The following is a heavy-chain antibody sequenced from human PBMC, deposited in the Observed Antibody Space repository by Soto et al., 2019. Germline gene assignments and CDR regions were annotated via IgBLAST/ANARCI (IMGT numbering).Heavy chain of an antibody. Sequence: GGSLRLSCAASGFTFSSYAMHWVRQAPGKGLEWVAVISYDGSNKYYADSVKGRFTISRDNSKNTLYLQMNSLRAEDTAVYYCARDEGRSLAAAGIPMSWGQGTLVTVSS. CDR3: ARDEGRSLAAAGIPMS. CDR2: ISYDGSNK. D-gene: IGHD6-13*01. J-gene: IGHJ5*02. V-gene: IGHV3-30-3*01. CDR1: GFTFSSYA.